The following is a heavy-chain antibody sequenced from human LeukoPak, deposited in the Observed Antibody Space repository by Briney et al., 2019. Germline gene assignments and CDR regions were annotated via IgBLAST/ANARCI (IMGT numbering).Heavy chain of an antibody. CDR3: ARAIGSQGAFGI. CDR1: GFTFSTYD. J-gene: IGHJ3*02. V-gene: IGHV3-30*02. CDR2: IRYDGSNK. Sequence: GGSLRLSCAASGFTFSTYDMNWVRQAPGKGLEWVAFIRYDGSNKYYADSVKGRFTISRDNSKNTLYLQMNSLRAEDTAVYYCARAIGSQGAFGIWGQGTVVTVSS. D-gene: IGHD2-15*01.